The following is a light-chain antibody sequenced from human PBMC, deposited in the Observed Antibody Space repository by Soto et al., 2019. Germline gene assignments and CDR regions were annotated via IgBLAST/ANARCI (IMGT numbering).Light chain of an antibody. V-gene: IGLV2-23*01. CDR1: SSDVGSYHL. Sequence: QSVLTQPASVSGSPGQSITISCTGTSSDVGSYHLVSWYQQHPDKAPKLIIYEGSKRPSGVSNRFSGSKSGNTASLTISGLQAEDEADYYCCSYAGTLSAHVVFGGGTKLTVL. CDR2: EGS. J-gene: IGLJ2*01. CDR3: CSYAGTLSAHVV.